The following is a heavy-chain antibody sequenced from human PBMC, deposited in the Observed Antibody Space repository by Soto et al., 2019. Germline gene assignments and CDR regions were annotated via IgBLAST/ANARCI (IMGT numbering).Heavy chain of an antibody. J-gene: IGHJ4*02. D-gene: IGHD2-2*01. Sequence: SETLSLTYTVSGGSVSSYYWSWIRQPPGRGLEWLAYIYYSGSTTYNPSLKSRLTMSVDTSKNQFSLNLRSVTAADTAVYYCARERYEGRIDYWGRGTLVTVPS. CDR3: ARERYEGRIDY. V-gene: IGHV4-59*02. CDR2: IYYSGST. CDR1: GGSVSSYY.